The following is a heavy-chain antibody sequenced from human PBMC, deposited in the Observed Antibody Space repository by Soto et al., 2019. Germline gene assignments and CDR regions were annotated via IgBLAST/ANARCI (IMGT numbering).Heavy chain of an antibody. D-gene: IGHD1-1*01. CDR2: IYYSGST. CDR1: GGSISSADYY. J-gene: IGHJ4*02. Sequence: SETLSLTCTVSGGSISSADYYWSWIRQPPGKGLEWIGYIYYSGSTFCNPSLKSRVSISLDTSKSQFSLKLNSVTAADTAVYYCAREGFSNYPDYWGQGTLVTVSS. CDR3: AREGFSNYPDY. V-gene: IGHV4-30-4*01.